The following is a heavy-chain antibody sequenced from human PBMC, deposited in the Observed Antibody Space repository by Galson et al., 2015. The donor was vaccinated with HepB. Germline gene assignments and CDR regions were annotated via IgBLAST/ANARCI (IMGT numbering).Heavy chain of an antibody. CDR3: AKGPGIAVAKRYFDY. J-gene: IGHJ4*02. CDR1: GFNFGNHA. Sequence: SCAAFGFNFGNHAMHWVRQAPGKGLEWVSGISWNNGDIGYADSVEGRFTISRDNAKNSLYLQMNSLRVEDTALYYCAKGPGIAVAKRYFDYCGQGTLVTVSS. D-gene: IGHD6-19*01. V-gene: IGHV3-9*01. CDR2: ISWNNGDI.